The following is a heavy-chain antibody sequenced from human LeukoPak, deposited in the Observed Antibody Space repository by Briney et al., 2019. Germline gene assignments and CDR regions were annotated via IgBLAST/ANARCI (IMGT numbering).Heavy chain of an antibody. Sequence: GGSLRLSCAASGFTFSNFVMHWVRQAPGKGLEWVASMSPDGTNKYYADSVKGRFTVSRDNSKNTLYLQVNSLRADDTAVFYCGREGGNYVYDYWGQGTLVTVSS. CDR2: MSPDGTNK. J-gene: IGHJ4*02. D-gene: IGHD4-11*01. CDR1: GFTFSNFV. CDR3: GREGGNYVYDY. V-gene: IGHV3-30-3*01.